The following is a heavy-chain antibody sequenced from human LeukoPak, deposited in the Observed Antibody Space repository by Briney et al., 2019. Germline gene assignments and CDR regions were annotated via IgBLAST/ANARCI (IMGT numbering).Heavy chain of an antibody. D-gene: IGHD5-24*01. J-gene: IGHJ4*02. CDR1: GGSFSGYY. CDR3: ARLSRGWLQPDFDY. V-gene: IGHV4-34*01. CDR2: INHSGST. Sequence: SETLSLTCAVYGGSFSGYYWSWIRQPPGKWLEWIGEINHSGSTNYNPSLKSRVTISVDTSKNQFSLKLSSVTAADTAVYYCARLSRGWLQPDFDYWGQGTLVTVSS.